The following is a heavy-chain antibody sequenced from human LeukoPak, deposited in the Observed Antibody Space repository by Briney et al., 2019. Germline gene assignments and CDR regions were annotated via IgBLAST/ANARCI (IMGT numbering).Heavy chain of an antibody. J-gene: IGHJ4*02. CDR2: IYYSGST. Sequence: SETLSLTCTVSDCAITAYDSGWSRQPPGQGLEWIGYIYYSGSTNYNPSLKSRVTISVDTSKNHIALKMCSVSTEATAVYYCARGRKRNYAFDYWGQGTLVTVSS. CDR1: DCAITAYD. CDR3: ARGRKRNYAFDY. D-gene: IGHD1-7*01. V-gene: IGHV4-59*01.